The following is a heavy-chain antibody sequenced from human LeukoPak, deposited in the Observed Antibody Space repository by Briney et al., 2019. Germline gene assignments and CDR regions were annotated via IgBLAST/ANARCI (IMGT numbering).Heavy chain of an antibody. CDR3: ARDRSQFRDIAAAGAACHY. CDR1: GYTFTSYG. J-gene: IGHJ4*02. CDR2: ISAYNGNT. D-gene: IGHD6-13*01. V-gene: IGHV1-18*01. Sequence: GASVKVSCKASGYTFTSYGISWVRQAPGQGLEWMGWISAYNGNTNYAQKFQGRVTITADESTSTAYMELSSLRSEDTAVYYCARDRSQFRDIAAAGAACHYWGQGTLVTVSS.